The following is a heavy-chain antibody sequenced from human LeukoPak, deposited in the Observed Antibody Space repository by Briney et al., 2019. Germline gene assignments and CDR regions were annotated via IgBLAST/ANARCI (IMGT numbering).Heavy chain of an antibody. Sequence: ASVKVSCKASGYTFTSYYMHWVRQAPGQGLEWMGIINPSGGSTSYAQKFQGRVTMTRDMSTSTVYMELSSLRSEDTAVYYCARAVVSLWFGEFSDAPGDYWGQGTLVTVSS. D-gene: IGHD3-10*01. V-gene: IGHV1-46*01. CDR1: GYTFTSYY. CDR2: INPSGGST. J-gene: IGHJ4*02. CDR3: ARAVVSLWFGEFSDAPGDY.